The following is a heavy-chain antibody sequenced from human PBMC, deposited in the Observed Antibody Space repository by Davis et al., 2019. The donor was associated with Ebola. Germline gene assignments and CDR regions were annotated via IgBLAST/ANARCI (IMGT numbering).Heavy chain of an antibody. V-gene: IGHV3-30-3*01. CDR3: ARASSSGYGGYFDY. J-gene: IGHJ4*02. CDR1: GFTFSDYY. Sequence: GGSLRLSCAASGFTFSDYYMSWIRQAPGKGLEWVAVISYDGSNKYYADSVKGRFTISRDNSKNTLYLQMNSLRAEDTAVYYCARASSSGYGGYFDYWGQGTLVTVSS. CDR2: ISYDGSNK. D-gene: IGHD3-22*01.